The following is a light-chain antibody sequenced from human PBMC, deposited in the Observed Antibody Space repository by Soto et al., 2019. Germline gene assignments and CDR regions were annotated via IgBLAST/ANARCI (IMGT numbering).Light chain of an antibody. CDR3: QTWGTGTVV. CDR2: LNSDGSH. Sequence: QLVLTQSPSASASLGASVKLTCTLSSGHSSYAIAWHQQQPEKGPRYLMKLNSDGSHSKGDGIPDRFSGSSSGAERYLTISSLQSEAEADYYCQTWGTGTVVFGGGTKVTVL. V-gene: IGLV4-69*01. J-gene: IGLJ2*01. CDR1: SGHSSYA.